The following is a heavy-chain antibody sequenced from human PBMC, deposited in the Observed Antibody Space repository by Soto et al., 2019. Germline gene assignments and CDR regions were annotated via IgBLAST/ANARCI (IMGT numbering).Heavy chain of an antibody. CDR1: GFAFSSYA. D-gene: IGHD2-15*01. Sequence: PGGSLRLSCAASGFAFSSYAMHWVRQAPGKGLEWVAVISYDGSNKYYADSVKGRFTISRGNSKNTLYLQMNSLRAEDTAVYYCARDPTDIVVVVAATQGWFEYWDQGTLV. V-gene: IGHV3-30-3*01. CDR3: ARDPTDIVVVVAATQGWFEY. CDR2: ISYDGSNK. J-gene: IGHJ4*02.